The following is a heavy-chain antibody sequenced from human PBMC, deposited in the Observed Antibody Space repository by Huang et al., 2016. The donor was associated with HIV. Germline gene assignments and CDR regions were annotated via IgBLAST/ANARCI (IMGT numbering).Heavy chain of an antibody. D-gene: IGHD3-22*01. CDR3: GRFSYYSDSTISQYLQL. Sequence: QVHLQESGQGLVKPSQTLSLTCTVSGGSISGGGYYWTWIRQPPGKGIDWIGYIDYSGSTYDNPSLNSRVTIAVDTSKNQFSLKVTSMTAADTAVYYCGRFSYYSDSTISQYLQLWGQGALVTVSS. V-gene: IGHV4-30-4*08. CDR2: IDYSGST. CDR1: GGSISGGGYY. J-gene: IGHJ1*01.